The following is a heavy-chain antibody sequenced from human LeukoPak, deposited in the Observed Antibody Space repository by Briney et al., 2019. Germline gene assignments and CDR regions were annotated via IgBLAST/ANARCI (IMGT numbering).Heavy chain of an antibody. CDR1: GFTFSSYA. D-gene: IGHD3-22*01. CDR2: ISGSGGST. Sequence: GGSLRLSCAASGFTFSSYAMSWVRQAPGKGLEWVSAISGSGGSTYYADSVKGRFTISRDNSKNTLYLQMNSLRAEDTAVYYCAKLELTYYYDSSGYPVDYWGQGTPVTVSS. J-gene: IGHJ4*02. CDR3: AKLELTYYYDSSGYPVDY. V-gene: IGHV3-23*01.